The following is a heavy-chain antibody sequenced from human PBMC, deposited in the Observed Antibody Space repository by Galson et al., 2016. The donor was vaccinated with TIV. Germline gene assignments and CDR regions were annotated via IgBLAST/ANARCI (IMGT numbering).Heavy chain of an antibody. V-gene: IGHV1-8*02. Sequence: SVNVSCKASGYTFTSHHINWVRDDTVQGREWMGWINADSGDAGYVQKFQGRVTMTRNIAASTVYMALSSRRSEDTAVYYCARSWSVVAPNWVDPWGQGTLVTVSS. D-gene: IGHD2-2*01. CDR3: ARSWSVVAPNWVDP. CDR2: INADSGDA. CDR1: GYTFTSHH. J-gene: IGHJ5*02.